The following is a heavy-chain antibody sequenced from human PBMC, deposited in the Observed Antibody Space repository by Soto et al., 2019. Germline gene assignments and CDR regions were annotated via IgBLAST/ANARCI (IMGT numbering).Heavy chain of an antibody. CDR2: MNEDGSEI. Sequence: EVQLVESGGALVQPGGSLRISCVVSGFKFRGYWMSWVRQAPGKGLEWVATMNEDGSEIYYVGSVKGRFAIARDNDEISLHLQMNYVSAEDTGVYFCARDVGFDYANWGQGTLVTVSS. D-gene: IGHD2-2*01. J-gene: IGHJ4*02. V-gene: IGHV3-7*01. CDR3: ARDVGFDYAN. CDR1: GFKFRGYW.